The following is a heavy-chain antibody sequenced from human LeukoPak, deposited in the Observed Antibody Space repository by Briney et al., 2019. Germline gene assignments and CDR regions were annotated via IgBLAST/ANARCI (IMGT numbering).Heavy chain of an antibody. D-gene: IGHD2-2*01. CDR3: AKEPREYCSSTSCPNWFDS. CDR2: ISGSGGST. J-gene: IGHJ5*01. V-gene: IGHV3-23*01. Sequence: GGSLRLSCAASGFTFSTYAMSWVRQAPGKGLEWVSAISGSGGSTYYTDSVRGRFTISRDNSENTLFLQMNSLRAEDTAVYYCAKEPREYCSSTSCPNWFDSWGQGTLVTVSS. CDR1: GFTFSTYA.